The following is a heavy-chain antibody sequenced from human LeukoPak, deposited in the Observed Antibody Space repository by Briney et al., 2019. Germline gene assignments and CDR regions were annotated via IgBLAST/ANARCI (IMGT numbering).Heavy chain of an antibody. CDR2: IYYSGST. CDR1: GGSFSGYY. CDR3: ARVWGGSYSSDY. Sequence: SETLSLTCAVYGGSFSGYYWSWIRQPPGKGLEWIGYIYYSGSTNYNPSLKSRVTISVDTSKNQFSLKLSSVTAADTAVYYCARVWGGSYSSDYWGQGTLVTVSS. J-gene: IGHJ4*02. D-gene: IGHD1-26*01. V-gene: IGHV4-59*01.